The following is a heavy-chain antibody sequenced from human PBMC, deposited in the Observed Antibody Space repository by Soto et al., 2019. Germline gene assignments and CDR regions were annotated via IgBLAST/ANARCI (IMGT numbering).Heavy chain of an antibody. Sequence: PSETLSLTCTVSGGSVSSGSYYWSWIRQPPGKGLEWIGYIYYSGSTNYNPSLKSRVTISVDTSKNQFSLKLSSVTAADTAVYYCARDRVAAAGTNYYYYYGMDVWGQGTTVTVSS. V-gene: IGHV4-61*01. CDR2: IYYSGST. D-gene: IGHD6-13*01. J-gene: IGHJ6*02. CDR1: GGSVSSGSYY. CDR3: ARDRVAAAGTNYYYYYGMDV.